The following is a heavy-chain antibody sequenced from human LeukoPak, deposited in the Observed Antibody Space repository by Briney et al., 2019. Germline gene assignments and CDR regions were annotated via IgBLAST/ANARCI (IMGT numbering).Heavy chain of an antibody. CDR1: GYTFTGYY. CDR2: INPNSGGT. Sequence: ASVKVSCKASGYTFTGYYMHWVRQAPGQGLEWMGWINPNSGGTNYAQKFQGRVTMTRDTSISTAYMELSRLRSDDTAVYYCARDAYNDFWSGYSFGSYYYYYGMDVWGQGTTVTVSS. D-gene: IGHD3-3*01. J-gene: IGHJ6*02. CDR3: ARDAYNDFWSGYSFGSYYYYYGMDV. V-gene: IGHV1-2*02.